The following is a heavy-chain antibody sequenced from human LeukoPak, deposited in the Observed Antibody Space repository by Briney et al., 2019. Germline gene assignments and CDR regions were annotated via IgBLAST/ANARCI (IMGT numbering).Heavy chain of an antibody. D-gene: IGHD3-10*01. CDR3: AKNGEVLSWFDP. J-gene: IGHJ5*02. CDR2: ISASGDRT. V-gene: IGHV3-23*01. Sequence: PGGSLRLSCAASGFTFSSYAMSWVRQAPGRGLEWVSAISASGDRTYYADSVKGRFTISRDNSKNTLYLQMNSLRTEDTAVYSSAKNGEVLSWFDPWGQGTLVTVSS. CDR1: GFTFSSYA.